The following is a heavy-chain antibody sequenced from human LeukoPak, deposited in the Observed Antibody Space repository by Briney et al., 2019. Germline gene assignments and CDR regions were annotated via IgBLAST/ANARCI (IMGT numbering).Heavy chain of an antibody. J-gene: IGHJ4*02. CDR2: ISGSGGST. V-gene: IGHV3-23*01. CDR1: GFTFSSYA. Sequence: PGGSLRLSCAASGFTFSSYAMSWVRQPPGKGLEWVSAISGSGGSTYYADSVKGRFTISRDNSKNTLYLQMNSLRAEDTAVYYFAKGSSNSWYWACGYWGQGTLVTGSS. D-gene: IGHD6-13*01. CDR3: AKGSSNSWYWACGY.